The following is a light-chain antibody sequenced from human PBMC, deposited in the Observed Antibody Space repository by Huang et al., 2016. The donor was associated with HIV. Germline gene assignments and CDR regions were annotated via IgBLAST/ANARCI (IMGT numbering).Light chain of an antibody. Sequence: EIVMTQSPATLSVSPGERATLSCRASQGVSNNIAWYQQKPGQTPRLLIHGASTMATGIAAKFSGGGSGTDFTLTITSLQPEDAAVYYCQHYNNWPPWTFGPGTQVEI. CDR3: QHYNNWPPWT. V-gene: IGKV3D-15*01. J-gene: IGKJ1*01. CDR2: GAS. CDR1: QGVSNN.